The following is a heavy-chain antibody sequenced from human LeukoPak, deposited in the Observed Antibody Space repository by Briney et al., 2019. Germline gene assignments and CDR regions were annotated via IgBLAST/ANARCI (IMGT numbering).Heavy chain of an antibody. CDR1: GGSIISYY. V-gene: IGHV4-4*07. J-gene: IGHJ4*02. D-gene: IGHD3-10*01. Sequence: SETLSLTCTVSGGSIISYYWTWIRQPAGKGLEWLGRIYASGTTNYNPSLNGRVTMSVDTSKNQFSLKLSSVTAADTAVYHCAREDGSGSLDYWGQGTLVTVSS. CDR3: AREDGSGSLDY. CDR2: IYASGTT.